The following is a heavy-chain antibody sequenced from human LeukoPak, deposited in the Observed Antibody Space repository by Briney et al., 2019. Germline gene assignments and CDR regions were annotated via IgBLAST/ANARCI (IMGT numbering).Heavy chain of an antibody. D-gene: IGHD2-2*01. J-gene: IGHJ3*02. V-gene: IGHV3-23*01. Sequence: GGSLRLSCAASGLTFSSYAMSWVRQAPGKGLEWVSAISGSSGHTYYADSVKGRFAISRDNSKNTLYLQTNSLRAEDTAVYYCAKDIVIIPAASYAFDIWGQGTMVIVSS. CDR3: AKDIVIIPAASYAFDI. CDR2: ISGSSGHT. CDR1: GLTFSSYA.